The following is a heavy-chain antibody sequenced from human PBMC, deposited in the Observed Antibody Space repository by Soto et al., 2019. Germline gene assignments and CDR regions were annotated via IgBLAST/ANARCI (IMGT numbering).Heavy chain of an antibody. Sequence: QVHLVQSGAEVKKPGASVKVSCKASGYTFTSYGISWLRQAPGQGLEWMGWLSAYNGNTNYAQTLQGRVTMTTDTAKSTAYMELRSLRSDDTAVYYCARDGDTIFGVVTETDYWGQGTLVIVSS. CDR1: GYTFTSYG. D-gene: IGHD3-3*01. V-gene: IGHV1-18*01. CDR2: LSAYNGNT. J-gene: IGHJ4*02. CDR3: ARDGDTIFGVVTETDY.